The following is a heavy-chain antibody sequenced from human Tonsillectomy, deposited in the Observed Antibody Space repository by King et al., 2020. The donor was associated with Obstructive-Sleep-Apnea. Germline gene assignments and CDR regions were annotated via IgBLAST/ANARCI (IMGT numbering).Heavy chain of an antibody. V-gene: IGHV4-59*01. J-gene: IGHJ6*02. Sequence: QLQESGPGLVKPSETLSLTCTVSGGSISSYYWSWIRQPPGKGLEWIGYIYYSGSTKYNPSLKSRVTISVDTSKNQFSLKLSSVTAADTAVYYCARAPRIAVDYYGMDVWGQGTTVTVSS. CDR3: ARAPRIAVDYYGMDV. CDR2: IYYSGST. D-gene: IGHD6-19*01. CDR1: GGSISSYY.